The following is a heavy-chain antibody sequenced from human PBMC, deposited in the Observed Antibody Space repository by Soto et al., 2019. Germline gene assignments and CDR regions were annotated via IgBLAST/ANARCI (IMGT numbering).Heavy chain of an antibody. D-gene: IGHD5-18*01. J-gene: IGHJ2*01. Sequence: QVQLVESGGGVVQPGRSLRLSCAASGFTFSSYAMQWVRQAPGKGLEWVAVISYDGSTKYHADSVKGRFTISRDNSKNTLYLQMNSLSAEDTAVYYCARDPLWGTAMVLWYFDLWGRGTLVTVSS. V-gene: IGHV3-30-3*01. CDR2: ISYDGSTK. CDR1: GFTFSSYA. CDR3: ARDPLWGTAMVLWYFDL.